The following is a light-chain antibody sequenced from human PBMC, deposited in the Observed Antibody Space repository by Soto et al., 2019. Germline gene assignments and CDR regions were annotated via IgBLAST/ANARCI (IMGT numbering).Light chain of an antibody. V-gene: IGLV2-23*02. Sequence: QAVVTQPASVSGSPGQSITFSCTGTSSDVGSYNLVSWYQQHPGKAPKLMIYEVTKRPSGVSNRFSGSKSGNTASLTISGLQAEDEADYYCCSYASSSTFFGTGTKLTVL. CDR1: SSDVGSYNL. J-gene: IGLJ1*01. CDR2: EVT. CDR3: CSYASSSTF.